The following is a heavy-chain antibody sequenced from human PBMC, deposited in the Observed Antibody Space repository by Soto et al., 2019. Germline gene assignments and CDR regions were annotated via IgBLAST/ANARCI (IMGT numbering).Heavy chain of an antibody. CDR2: IYHSGST. V-gene: IGHV4-4*02. Sequence: SETLSLTCAVSSGSISGSNWWSWVRQPPGKGLEWIGEIYHSGSTNYNPSLKSRVTISVDKSKNQFSLKLSSVTAADTAVYYCARRRSSSWYYFDYWGQGTLVTVSS. D-gene: IGHD6-13*01. J-gene: IGHJ4*02. CDR1: SGSISGSNW. CDR3: ARRRSSSWYYFDY.